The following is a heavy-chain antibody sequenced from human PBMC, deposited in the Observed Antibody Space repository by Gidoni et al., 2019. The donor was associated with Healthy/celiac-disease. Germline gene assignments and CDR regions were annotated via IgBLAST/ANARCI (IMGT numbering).Heavy chain of an antibody. D-gene: IGHD2-2*02. J-gene: IGHJ6*04. Sequence: QVQLQESGPGLVKPSQTLSLTCTVSGGSISSGGYYWSWIRQHPGKGLEWIGYIYYSGSPYYNPSLKSRVTISVDTSKNQFSLKLSSVTAADTAVYYCARANNPHTRGIVVVPAAIDMDVWGKGTTVTVSS. CDR3: ARANNPHTRGIVVVPAAIDMDV. CDR2: IYYSGSP. CDR1: GGSISSGGYY. V-gene: IGHV4-31*03.